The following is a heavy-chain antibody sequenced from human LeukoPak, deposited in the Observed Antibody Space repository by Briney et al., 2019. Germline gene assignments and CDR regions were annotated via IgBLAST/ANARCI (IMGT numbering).Heavy chain of an antibody. CDR3: ARSGDYGGIFDY. D-gene: IGHD4-23*01. Sequence: GGSLRLSCAASGFTFSSYSMNWVRQAPGKGLEWVSSISSSSSYIYYADSVKGRFTISRDNAKNSLYLQMSSLRAEDTAVYYCARSGDYGGIFDYWGQGTLVTVSS. CDR2: ISSSSSYI. V-gene: IGHV3-21*01. J-gene: IGHJ4*02. CDR1: GFTFSSYS.